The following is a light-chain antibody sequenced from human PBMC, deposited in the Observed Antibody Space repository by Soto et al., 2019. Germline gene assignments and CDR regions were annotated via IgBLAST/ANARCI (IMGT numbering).Light chain of an antibody. CDR1: SSDVGSYNL. J-gene: IGLJ3*02. V-gene: IGLV2-14*02. CDR2: EGD. CDR3: ATWAVSLSAWV. Sequence: QSALPQPASLSGSSGQSITISCTGTSSDVGSYNLVSWHQHHPGKAPKLIIYEGDKRPSGVSNRFSGSKSGNTASLAISGLQSDDEADYYCATWAVSLSAWVFGGGTKLTVL.